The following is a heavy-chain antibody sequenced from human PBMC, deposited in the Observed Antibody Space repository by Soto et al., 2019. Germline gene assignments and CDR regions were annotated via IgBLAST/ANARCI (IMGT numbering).Heavy chain of an antibody. Sequence: GGSLRLSCAASGFTFDDYAMHWVRQAPGKGLEWVSGISWNSGSIGYADSVKGRFTISRDNAKNSLYLQMNSLRAEDTALYYCAKDSWESGQAAVAGPFDYWGQGTLVTVSS. D-gene: IGHD6-19*01. J-gene: IGHJ4*02. CDR1: GFTFDDYA. CDR2: ISWNSGSI. V-gene: IGHV3-9*01. CDR3: AKDSWESGQAAVAGPFDY.